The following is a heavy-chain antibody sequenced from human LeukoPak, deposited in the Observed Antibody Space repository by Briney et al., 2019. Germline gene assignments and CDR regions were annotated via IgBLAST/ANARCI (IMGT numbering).Heavy chain of an antibody. V-gene: IGHV4-4*07. CDR2: IYASGST. CDR3: ARKALPGNWFDP. Sequence: SETLSLTCTVSGDSISSYYWSWIRQPAGRGLEWIGRIYASGSTNYNPSLKSRVTMSLDTSKNQFSLNLSSVTAADTAVYYCARKALPGNWFDPWGQGTLVTVSS. J-gene: IGHJ5*02. CDR1: GDSISSYY.